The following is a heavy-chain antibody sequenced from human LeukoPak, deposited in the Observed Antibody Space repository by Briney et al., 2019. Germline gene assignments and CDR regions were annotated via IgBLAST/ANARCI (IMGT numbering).Heavy chain of an antibody. CDR3: ARVRHWESYFDY. J-gene: IGHJ4*02. Sequence: PGGSLRLSCAASGFSFSSYWMSWVRQAPGKGLEWVASIKQDGNEKYYVDSVKGRFTISRDNAKNSLYLQMNSLRAEDTAVYSCARVRHWESYFDYWGQGTLVTVSS. CDR1: GFSFSSYW. D-gene: IGHD1-26*01. V-gene: IGHV3-7*01. CDR2: IKQDGNEK.